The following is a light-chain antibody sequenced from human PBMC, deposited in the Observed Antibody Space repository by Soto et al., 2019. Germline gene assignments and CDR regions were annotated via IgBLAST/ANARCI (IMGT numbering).Light chain of an antibody. CDR1: QSLLDSEDGDTY. V-gene: IGKV2-40*01. J-gene: IGKJ3*01. CDR3: MHRMEFQFT. Sequence: DTVMTQTPLSLPGTPGQPPSISCRSSQSLLDSEDGDTYLDWYLQRPGQSPQLLIYTLSYRASGVPERCSGSGSGTDFTLRISRVEAEDVGVYYCMHRMEFQFTFDPGTKVDIK. CDR2: TLS.